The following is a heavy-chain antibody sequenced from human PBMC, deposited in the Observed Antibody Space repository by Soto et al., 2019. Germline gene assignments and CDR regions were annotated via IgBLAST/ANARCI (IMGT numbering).Heavy chain of an antibody. CDR1: GFTFSGVA. CDR2: VSSSGGYT. Sequence: DVQLRESGGGLVQPGVSLRLSCAASGFTFSGVAMSWVRQAPGRGLDWVSAVSSSGGYTYYADSVKGQFTVSRDNSKNTLYLQMNSLRAEDTAIYYCTKDWYNYYYMDVWGKGTTVTVSS. V-gene: IGHV3-23*01. CDR3: TKDWYNYYYMDV. J-gene: IGHJ6*03.